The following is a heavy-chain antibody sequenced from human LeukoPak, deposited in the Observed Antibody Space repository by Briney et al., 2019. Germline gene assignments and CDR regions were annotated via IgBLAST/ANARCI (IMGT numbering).Heavy chain of an antibody. CDR3: AAQLGTTDYYYGMDV. Sequence: PSETLSLTCTVSGGSISSYYWGWIRQPPGKGLEWIGYIYYSGSTNYNPSLKSRVTISVDTSKNQFSLKLSSVTAADTAVYYCAAQLGTTDYYYGMDVWGQGTTVTVSS. CDR2: IYYSGST. CDR1: GGSISSYY. V-gene: IGHV4-59*08. J-gene: IGHJ6*02. D-gene: IGHD7-27*01.